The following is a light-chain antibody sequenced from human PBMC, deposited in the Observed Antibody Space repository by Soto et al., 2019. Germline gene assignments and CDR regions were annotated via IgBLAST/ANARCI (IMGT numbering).Light chain of an antibody. J-gene: IGKJ1*01. V-gene: IGKV1-6*01. CDR2: AAS. Sequence: AIQLTQSPSSLSASVGDRVTITCRASQGIRNDLGWYQRKPGKAPKLLIYAASSLQSGVPSRFSGSASGTDLTITISSLQPEDVETYYCLQDYSYPWTFGQGTKVDIK. CDR3: LQDYSYPWT. CDR1: QGIRND.